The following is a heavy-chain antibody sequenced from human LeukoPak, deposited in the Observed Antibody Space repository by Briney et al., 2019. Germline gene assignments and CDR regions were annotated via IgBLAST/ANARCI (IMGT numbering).Heavy chain of an antibody. CDR2: IIPIFGTV. CDR3: ARELRVWGIVSKLRSFDV. J-gene: IGHJ3*01. V-gene: IGHV1-69*13. Sequence: SVKVSCKASGGSFSTYIVTWVRQAPGQGLEWMGGIIPIFGTVDYAQMFQDRVTITADDSTSTVFMTMTNLTSEDTAVYFCARELRVWGIVSKLRSFDVWGQGTRVTVSS. CDR1: GGSFSTYI. D-gene: IGHD3-16*01.